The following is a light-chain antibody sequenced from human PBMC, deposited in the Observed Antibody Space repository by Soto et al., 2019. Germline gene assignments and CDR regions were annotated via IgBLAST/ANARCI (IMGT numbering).Light chain of an antibody. J-gene: IGLJ7*01. V-gene: IGLV2-23*02. CDR3: CSYAGSSTFAV. Sequence: QSALTQPASVSGSPGQSITISCTGTSSDVGSYNLVSWYQQHPGKAPKLMIYEVSKGPSGVSNRFSGSKSGNTASLTISGLQAEDEADYYCCSYAGSSTFAVFGGGTQLTVL. CDR1: SSDVGSYNL. CDR2: EVS.